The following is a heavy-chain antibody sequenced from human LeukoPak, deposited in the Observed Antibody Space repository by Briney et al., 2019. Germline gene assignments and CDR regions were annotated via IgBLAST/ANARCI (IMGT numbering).Heavy chain of an antibody. CDR1: GFTVSSNY. CDR2: LYSGGST. V-gene: IGHV3-66*01. CDR3: ARVTSGSYYSY. D-gene: IGHD1-26*01. Sequence: PGGSLRLSCAASGFTVSSNYMSWVRHAPGKGLEGVSVLYSGGSTYYADSVKGRFTISRDNSKNTLYLQMNSLRAEDTAVYYCARVTSGSYYSYWGQGTLVTVSS. J-gene: IGHJ4*02.